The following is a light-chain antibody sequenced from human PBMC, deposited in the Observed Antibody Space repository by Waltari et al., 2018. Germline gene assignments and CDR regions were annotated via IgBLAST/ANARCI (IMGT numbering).Light chain of an antibody. CDR3: CSYGGPSTPYV. CDR2: EVY. V-gene: IGLV2-23*02. Sequence: HSALTQPASVSGSLGPSITIPCTGTISDVGNSDLVSWYQQHPGRAPKLMIHEVYKRPSGISSRFSASKSGATASLTISGLRAEDEADYYCCSYGGPSTPYVFGTGTKVTVL. CDR1: ISDVGNSDL. J-gene: IGLJ1*01.